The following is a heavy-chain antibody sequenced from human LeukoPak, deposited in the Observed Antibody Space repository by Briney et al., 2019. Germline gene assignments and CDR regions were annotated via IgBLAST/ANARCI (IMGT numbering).Heavy chain of an antibody. CDR1: GFTFSSYA. CDR3: ARGSTYCYDD. J-gene: IGHJ4*02. V-gene: IGHV3-53*01. Sequence: PGGSLRLSCAASGFTFSSYAMHWVRQAPGKGLEWVAVIYSGGFTYYADSVKGRFTISRDNSKNTLYLQMNSLRAEDTAVYYCARGSTYCYDDWGQGTLVTVSS. D-gene: IGHD3-22*01. CDR2: IYSGGFT.